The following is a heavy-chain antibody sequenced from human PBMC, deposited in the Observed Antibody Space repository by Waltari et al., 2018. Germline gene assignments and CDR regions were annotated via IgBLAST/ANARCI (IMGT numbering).Heavy chain of an antibody. Sequence: QVQLVQSGAEVKKPGSSVKVSCKASGGTFSSYAISWVRQAPGQGLEWMGGTIPILGIANYAQKFQGRVTITADKSTSTAYMELSSLRSEDTAVYYCARVVEQQMYYYYYYMDVWGKGTTVTVSS. CDR2: TIPILGIA. CDR3: ARVVEQQMYYYYYYMDV. CDR1: GGTFSSYA. V-gene: IGHV1-69*10. J-gene: IGHJ6*03. D-gene: IGHD6-13*01.